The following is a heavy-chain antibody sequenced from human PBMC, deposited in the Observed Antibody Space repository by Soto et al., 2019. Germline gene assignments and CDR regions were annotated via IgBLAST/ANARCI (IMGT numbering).Heavy chain of an antibody. CDR3: ARRPGIGDYYYYMDV. CDR1: GFTFSSYS. J-gene: IGHJ6*03. D-gene: IGHD1-1*01. CDR2: ISSSSSTI. Sequence: GGSLRLSCAASGFTFSSYSMNWVRQAPGKGLEWVSYISSSSSTIYYADSVKGRFTISRDNAKNSLYLQMNSLRAEDTAVYYCARRPGIGDYYYYMDVWGKGTTVTVSS. V-gene: IGHV3-48*01.